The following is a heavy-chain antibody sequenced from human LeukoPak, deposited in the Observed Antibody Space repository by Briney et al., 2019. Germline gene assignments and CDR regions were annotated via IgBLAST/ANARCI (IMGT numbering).Heavy chain of an antibody. CDR1: GYTFIDYY. CDR3: ARVGPTQD. D-gene: IGHD1-26*01. Sequence: ASVKVSCKTSGYTFIDYYIHWVRQAPGQGLEWVGWINPNNGDTTYTEKFQGRITVTRDTSISTAYLELSRLRTNDTAVYYRARVGPTQDWGQGTLVTVSS. V-gene: IGHV1-2*02. CDR2: INPNNGDT. J-gene: IGHJ4*02.